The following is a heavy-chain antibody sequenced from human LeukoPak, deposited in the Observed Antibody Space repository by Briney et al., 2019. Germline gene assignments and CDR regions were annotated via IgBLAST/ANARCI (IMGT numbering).Heavy chain of an antibody. Sequence: SETLSLTCTVSGYSISSGYYWGWIRQPPGKGLEWIGSIYHSGSTYYNPSLKSRVTISVDTSKNQFSLKLSSVTAADTAVYYCARFDPLLWFGEYGRWFDPWGQGTLVTVSS. J-gene: IGHJ5*02. CDR3: ARFDPLLWFGEYGRWFDP. D-gene: IGHD3-10*01. CDR1: GYSISSGYY. V-gene: IGHV4-38-2*02. CDR2: IYHSGST.